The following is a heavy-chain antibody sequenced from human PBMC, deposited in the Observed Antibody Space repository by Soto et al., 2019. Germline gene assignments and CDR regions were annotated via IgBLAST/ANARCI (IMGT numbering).Heavy chain of an antibody. CDR1: GGSISSTDYY. CDR2: MYYSVSD. V-gene: IGHV4-39*01. D-gene: IGHD1-1*01. J-gene: IGHJ4*02. Sequence: PTETLSLTCTVSGGSISSTDYYWGWIRLPPGKGLEWIATMYYSVSDYYNPSLKSRVTLSVDTSENQFSLKMNSVTAADTAVYYCAITRDPEGDYFDSWGQGTPVTVSS. CDR3: AITRDPEGDYFDS.